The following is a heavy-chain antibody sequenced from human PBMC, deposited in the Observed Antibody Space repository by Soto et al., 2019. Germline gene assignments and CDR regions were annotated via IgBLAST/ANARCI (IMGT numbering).Heavy chain of an antibody. CDR1: GGSISSYY. CDR2: IYYSGST. J-gene: IGHJ6*02. Sequence: SETLSLTCTVSGGSISSYYWSWIRQPPGKGLEWIGYIYYSGSTNYNPSLKSRVTISVDTSKNQFSLKLSSVTAADTAVYYCARLRLQQYYYYYGMDVWGQGTTVTV. CDR3: ARLRLQQYYYYYGMDV. D-gene: IGHD6-13*01. V-gene: IGHV4-59*01.